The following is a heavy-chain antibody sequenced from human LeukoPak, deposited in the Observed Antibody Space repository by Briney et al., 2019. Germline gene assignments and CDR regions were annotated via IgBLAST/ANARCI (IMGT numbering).Heavy chain of an antibody. CDR1: GYTFTSYD. Sequence: ASVKVSCKASGYTFTSYDINWVRQATGQGLEWMGWMNPNSGNTGYAQKFQGRVTMTRNTSISTAYMELSRLRSDDTAVYYCAGYYYGSGSYSPWFDPWGQGTLVTVSS. CDR3: AGYYYGSGSYSPWFDP. D-gene: IGHD3-10*01. J-gene: IGHJ5*02. V-gene: IGHV1-8*01. CDR2: MNPNSGNT.